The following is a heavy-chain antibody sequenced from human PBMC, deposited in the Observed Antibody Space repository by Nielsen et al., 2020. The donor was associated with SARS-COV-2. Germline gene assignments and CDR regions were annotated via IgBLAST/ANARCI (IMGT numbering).Heavy chain of an antibody. Sequence: ASVKVSCKASGYTFTNYAMHWVRQAPKQRLEWMGWINAGNGNTKYSQKFQGRVTITRDTSASTAYMELSSLRSEDTAVYYCARDLGGSGSYYVDYWGQGTLVTVSS. J-gene: IGHJ4*02. CDR1: GYTFTNYA. V-gene: IGHV1-3*01. CDR3: ARDLGGSGSYYVDY. D-gene: IGHD1-26*01. CDR2: INAGNGNT.